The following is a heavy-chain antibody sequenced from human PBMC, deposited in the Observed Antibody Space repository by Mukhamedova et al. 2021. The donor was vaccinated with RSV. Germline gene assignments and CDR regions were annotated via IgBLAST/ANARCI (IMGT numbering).Heavy chain of an antibody. J-gene: IGHJ4*02. V-gene: IGHV1-69*01. CDR2: ITPIFGTA. CDR3: AREGRRGHSNPIDY. Sequence: APGQGLEWMGGITPIFGTANYAQKFQGRVTITADESTTTAYMELSSLRSEDTAVYYCAREGRRGHSNPIDYWGQ. D-gene: IGHD4-11*01.